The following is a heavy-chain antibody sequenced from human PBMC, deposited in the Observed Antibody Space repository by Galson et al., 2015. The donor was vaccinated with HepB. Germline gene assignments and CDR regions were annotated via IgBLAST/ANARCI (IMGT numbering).Heavy chain of an antibody. D-gene: IGHD6-13*01. V-gene: IGHV1-3*01. J-gene: IGHJ5*02. CDR2: INAGNGNT. CDR1: GYTFTSYA. Sequence: SVKVSCKASGYTFTSYAMHWVRQAPRQRLEWMGWINAGNGNTKYSQKFQGRVTITRDTSASTAYMELSSLRSEDTAVYYCARGVGSSWYVTSGNWFDPWGQGTLVTVSS. CDR3: ARGVGSSWYVTSGNWFDP.